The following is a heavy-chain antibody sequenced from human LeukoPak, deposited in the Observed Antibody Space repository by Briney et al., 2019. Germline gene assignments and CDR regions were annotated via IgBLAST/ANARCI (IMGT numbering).Heavy chain of an antibody. Sequence: KPSETLSLTCTVSGGSISSSSYYWGWIRQPPGKGLEWIGYIYYSGSTNYNPSLKSRVTISVDTSKNQFSLKLSSVTAADTAVYYCARVGTSVGYYFDYWGQGTLVTVSS. D-gene: IGHD1/OR15-1a*01. CDR2: IYYSGST. CDR1: GGSISSSSYY. V-gene: IGHV4-61*05. J-gene: IGHJ4*02. CDR3: ARVGTSVGYYFDY.